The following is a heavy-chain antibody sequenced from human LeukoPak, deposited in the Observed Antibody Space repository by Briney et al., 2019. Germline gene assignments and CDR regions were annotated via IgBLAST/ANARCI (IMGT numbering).Heavy chain of an antibody. CDR2: IYYSGST. CDR1: GGSISSGDYY. J-gene: IGHJ2*01. Sequence: SETLSLTCTVSGGSISSGDYYWSWIRQPPGKGLEWIGYIYYSGSTYYNPSLKSRVTISVDTSKNQFSLKLSSVTAADTAVYYCARAVVTAWYFDLWGRGTLVTVSS. D-gene: IGHD4-23*01. CDR3: ARAVVTAWYFDL. V-gene: IGHV4-30-4*01.